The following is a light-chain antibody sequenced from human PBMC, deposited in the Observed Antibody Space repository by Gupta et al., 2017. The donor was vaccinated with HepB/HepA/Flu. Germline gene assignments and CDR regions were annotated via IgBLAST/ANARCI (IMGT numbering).Light chain of an antibody. Sequence: STGSAAGGDRVTITCRASQDIRTWLAWYQQKPGQSPNLLIYEASNLKSGVPSRFSGSGSGTDFTLTISKLQPEDFTTYFCQQADSFPLTFGGGTKVEIQ. CDR2: EAS. V-gene: IGKV1D-12*01. J-gene: IGKJ4*01. CDR3: QQADSFPLT. CDR1: QDIRTW.